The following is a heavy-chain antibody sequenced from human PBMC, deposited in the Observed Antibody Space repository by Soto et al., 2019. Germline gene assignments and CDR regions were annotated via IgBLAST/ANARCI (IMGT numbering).Heavy chain of an antibody. D-gene: IGHD6-6*01. J-gene: IGHJ4*02. V-gene: IGHV1-69*04. Sequence: ASVKVSCKASGGTFSSYTISWVRQAPGQGLEWMGRIIPILGIANYAQKFQGRVTITADKSTSTAYMELSSLRSEDTAVYYCAREEDLGSSSFGFLDYWGQGTLVTVSS. CDR1: GGTFSSYT. CDR3: AREEDLGSSSFGFLDY. CDR2: IIPILGIA.